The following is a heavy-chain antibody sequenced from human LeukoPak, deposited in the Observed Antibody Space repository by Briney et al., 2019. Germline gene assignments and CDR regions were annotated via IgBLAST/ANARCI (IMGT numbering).Heavy chain of an antibody. J-gene: IGHJ4*02. CDR3: TRRDYYGSGSYFV. CDR1: GFTFGDYA. D-gene: IGHD3-10*01. Sequence: PGGSLRLSCTASGFTFGDYAMSWVRQAPGKGLEWVGFIRSKAYGGTTEYAASVKGRFTTSRDDSKSIAYLQMNSLKTEDTAVYYCTRRDYYGSGSYFVWGQGTLVTVSS. V-gene: IGHV3-49*04. CDR2: IRSKAYGGTT.